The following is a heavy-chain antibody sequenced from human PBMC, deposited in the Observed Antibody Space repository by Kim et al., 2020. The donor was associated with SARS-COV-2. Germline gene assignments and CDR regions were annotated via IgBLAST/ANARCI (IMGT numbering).Heavy chain of an antibody. J-gene: IGHJ4*02. CDR3: ARTTGGYSGYDYLDF. D-gene: IGHD5-12*01. Sequence: PSVKVSCKASGGTSRHYAISWVRQAPGQGLEWMGGIIHMFGTTKYTQKFQGRLTITADESTSTGYMELSSLRSDDTGVYYCARTTGGYSGYDYLDFWGQGTLVTVSS. CDR2: IIHMFGTT. V-gene: IGHV1-69*13. CDR1: GGTSRHYA.